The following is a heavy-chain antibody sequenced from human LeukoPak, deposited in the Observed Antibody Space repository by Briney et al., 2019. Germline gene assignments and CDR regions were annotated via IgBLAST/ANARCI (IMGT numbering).Heavy chain of an antibody. V-gene: IGHV4-39*07. J-gene: IGHJ3*01. CDR3: ARDQTSKGDAF. Sequence: PSETLSLTCTVSGGSISSSNYYWGWIRQPPGKGLEWIGNIYYSGNAYYNPSLKSRVTISVDTSKNQFSLKLSSVTAADTAVYYCARDQTSKGDAFWGQGTMVTVSS. CDR2: IYYSGNA. D-gene: IGHD3-16*01. CDR1: GGSISSSNYY.